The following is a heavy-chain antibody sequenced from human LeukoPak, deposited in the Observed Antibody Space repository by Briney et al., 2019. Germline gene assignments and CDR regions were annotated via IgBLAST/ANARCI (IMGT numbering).Heavy chain of an antibody. J-gene: IGHJ4*02. CDR1: GGSFSGYY. CDR3: HSGSYYLDY. CDR2: INHSGST. Sequence: PSETLSLTCAVYGGSFSGYYWSWIRQPPGKGLEWIGEINHSGSTNYNPSLKSRVTISVGTSKNQFSLKLSSVTAADTAVYYCHSGSYYLDYWGQGTLVTVSS. V-gene: IGHV4-34*01. D-gene: IGHD1-26*01.